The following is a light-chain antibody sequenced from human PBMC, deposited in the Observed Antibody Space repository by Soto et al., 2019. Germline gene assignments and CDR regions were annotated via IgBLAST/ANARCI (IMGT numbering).Light chain of an antibody. CDR2: DAS. CDR3: QPYSHLIP. CDR1: QSISNY. Sequence: DIQMTQSPSSLFASVGDRGTITCRASQSISNYLNWYQQKLGKPPKLLIYDASNLETGPPSRFSGSGSGTDFTFTISSLQPEDIATYYCQPYSHLIPFGKGTRLELK. V-gene: IGKV1-33*01. J-gene: IGKJ5*01.